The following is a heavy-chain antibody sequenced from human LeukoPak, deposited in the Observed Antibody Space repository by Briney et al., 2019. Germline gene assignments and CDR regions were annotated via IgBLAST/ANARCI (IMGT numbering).Heavy chain of an antibody. Sequence: GGSLRLSCAASGFTFSSYAMSWVRQAPGKGLEWVSAISGSGGSTYYADSVKGRFTISRDNSKNTLYLQMNSLRAEDTAVYYCAKDFRGYDSSVWAFDIWGQGTMVTVSS. D-gene: IGHD3-22*01. CDR2: ISGSGGST. J-gene: IGHJ3*02. V-gene: IGHV3-23*01. CDR3: AKDFRGYDSSVWAFDI. CDR1: GFTFSSYA.